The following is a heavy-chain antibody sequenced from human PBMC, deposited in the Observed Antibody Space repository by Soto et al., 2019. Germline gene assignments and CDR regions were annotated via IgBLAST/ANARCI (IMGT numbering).Heavy chain of an antibody. D-gene: IGHD3-3*01. Sequence: GGSLRLSCAASGFTFSSYGMHWVRQAPGKGLEWVAVISYDGSKKYYADSVKGRFTISRDNSKNTLYLQMNSLRAEDTAVYYCANEYYDFWSGYYTGSDYWGQGTLVTVSS. V-gene: IGHV3-30*18. CDR3: ANEYYDFWSGYYTGSDY. J-gene: IGHJ4*02. CDR2: ISYDGSKK. CDR1: GFTFSSYG.